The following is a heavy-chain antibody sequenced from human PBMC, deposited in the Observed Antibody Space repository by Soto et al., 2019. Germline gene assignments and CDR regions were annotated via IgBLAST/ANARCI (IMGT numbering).Heavy chain of an antibody. J-gene: IGHJ6*02. CDR1: GGTFSSYA. D-gene: IGHD3-10*01. Sequence: QGQLVQSGAEVKKPGSSVKVSCKASGGTFSSYAISWVRQAPGQGLDWMGGIIPIFGTANYAQKFQGRVTITADESTSTAYMELSSLRSEDTAVYYCARAGGWSGRNGSGRKDYYYGMDVWGQGTTVTVSS. CDR2: IIPIFGTA. V-gene: IGHV1-69*01. CDR3: ARAGGWSGRNGSGRKDYYYGMDV.